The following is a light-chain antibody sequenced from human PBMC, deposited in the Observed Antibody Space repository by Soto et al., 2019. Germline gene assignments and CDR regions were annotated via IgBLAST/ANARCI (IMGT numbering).Light chain of an antibody. CDR3: ASYAGSNTPYV. Sequence: QSALTQPPSASGSPGQSVTISCTGTSSDVGGYNYVSWYQHHPGKAPKLMIFDVTKRPSGVPDRFSGSKSGNTASLTVSGLQAEDEAAYYVASYAGSNTPYVFGTGTKLTVL. CDR2: DVT. CDR1: SSDVGGYNY. J-gene: IGLJ1*01. V-gene: IGLV2-8*01.